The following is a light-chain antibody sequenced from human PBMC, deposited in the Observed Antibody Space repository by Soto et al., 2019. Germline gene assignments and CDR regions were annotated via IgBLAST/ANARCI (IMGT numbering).Light chain of an antibody. CDR2: GAS. J-gene: IGKJ1*01. V-gene: IGKV3-20*01. CDR3: QQYGSSPQT. Sequence: EIVLTQSPGTLSLSPGERATLSCRASQSVSSSYLAWYQQKPGQAPRLLIYGASSRATGIPDRFSGSGSGTGFTLTISRLEPEYFAEYYCQQYGSSPQTFGQGTKVEIK. CDR1: QSVSSSY.